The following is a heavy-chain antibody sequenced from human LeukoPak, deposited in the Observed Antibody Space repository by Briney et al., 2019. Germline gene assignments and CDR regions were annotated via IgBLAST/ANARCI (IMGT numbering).Heavy chain of an antibody. CDR3: ARAIAATGAY. CDR1: GSTLSSYW. D-gene: IGHD6-13*01. V-gene: IGHV3-7*04. CDR2: INQDGSEK. J-gene: IGHJ4*02. Sequence: GGSLRLSCAASGSTLSSYWISWVRQAPGKGLEWVANINQDGSEKYYVDSVKGRFTISRDNAKNVVYLQMNSLRAEDTAIYYCARAIAATGAYWGQGTLVTVSS.